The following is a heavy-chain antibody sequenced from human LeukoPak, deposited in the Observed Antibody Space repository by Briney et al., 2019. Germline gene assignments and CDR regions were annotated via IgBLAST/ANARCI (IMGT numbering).Heavy chain of an antibody. Sequence: SETLSLTCTVSGGSISSSSSYWGWIRQPPGKGLEWIGSIYYSGSTYYNPSLKSRVTISVDTSKNQFSLKLSSMTAADTAVYYCARGRPDTTVTMHYWGQGTLVTVSS. CDR2: IYYSGST. CDR3: ARGRPDTTVTMHY. V-gene: IGHV4-39*01. CDR1: GGSISSSSSY. D-gene: IGHD4-17*01. J-gene: IGHJ4*02.